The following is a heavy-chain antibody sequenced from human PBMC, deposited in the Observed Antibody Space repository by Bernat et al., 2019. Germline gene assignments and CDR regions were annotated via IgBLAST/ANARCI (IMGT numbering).Heavy chain of an antibody. Sequence: QVQLVQSGAEVKKPGASVKVSCKVSGYTLTELSMHWVRQAPGKGLEWMGGFDPEDGETIYAQKFQSRVAMTEDPSTATAYMELSSLRSEDTAVYYCATLSDTWFDPWGQGTLVTVSS. D-gene: IGHD2/OR15-2a*01. J-gene: IGHJ5*02. V-gene: IGHV1-24*01. CDR3: ATLSDTWFDP. CDR2: FDPEDGET. CDR1: GYTLTELS.